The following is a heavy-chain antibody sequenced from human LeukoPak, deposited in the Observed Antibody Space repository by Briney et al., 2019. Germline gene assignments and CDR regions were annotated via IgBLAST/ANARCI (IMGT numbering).Heavy chain of an antibody. Sequence: PGGSLRLSCAASGFTFSSYGMHWVRQAPGKGLEWVAVISYDGSNKYYADSVKGRFTISRDNSKNTLYLQMNSLRAEDTAVYYCAREVTPRVSHWFDPWGQGTLVTVSS. J-gene: IGHJ5*02. V-gene: IGHV3-30*03. CDR1: GFTFSSYG. CDR2: ISYDGSNK. D-gene: IGHD2-21*02. CDR3: AREVTPRVSHWFDP.